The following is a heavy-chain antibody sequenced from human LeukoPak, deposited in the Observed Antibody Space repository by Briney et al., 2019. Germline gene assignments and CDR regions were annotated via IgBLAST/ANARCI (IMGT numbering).Heavy chain of an antibody. CDR3: AREGYDSSGSIEYFQH. D-gene: IGHD3-22*01. J-gene: IGHJ1*01. V-gene: IGHV1-69*13. Sequence: ASVKVSCKASGGTFSSYAISWVRQAPGQGLEWMGGIIPIFGTANYAQKFQGRVTITADESTSTAYMELSSLRSEDTAVYYCAREGYDSSGSIEYFQHWGQGTLVTVSS. CDR1: GGTFSSYA. CDR2: IIPIFGTA.